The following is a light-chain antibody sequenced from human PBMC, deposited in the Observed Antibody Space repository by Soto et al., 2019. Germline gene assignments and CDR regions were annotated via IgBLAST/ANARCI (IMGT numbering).Light chain of an antibody. Sequence: EIVMTQSPATLSVSPWERATLSCRASQSVGSNLAWYQQKPGQPPRLLIFGASTRATAIPARFSGGGSGTEFTLTISSLQSEDFAVYYCPQYNNWPYTFGQGTKVEIK. CDR3: PQYNNWPYT. J-gene: IGKJ2*01. V-gene: IGKV3-15*01. CDR2: GAS. CDR1: QSVGSN.